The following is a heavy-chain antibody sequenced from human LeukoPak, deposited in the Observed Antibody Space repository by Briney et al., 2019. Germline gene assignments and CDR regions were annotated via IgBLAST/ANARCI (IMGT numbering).Heavy chain of an antibody. V-gene: IGHV3-21*04. J-gene: IGHJ4*02. D-gene: IGHD3-22*01. CDR1: GFTFSSYS. Sequence: GGSLRLSCAASGFTFSSYSMNWVRQAPGKGLEWVSSISSSSSYIYYADSVKGRFTISRDNSKNTLYLQMNSLRAEDTAVYYCAKVVNYYDSSGYYVYYFDYWGQGTLVTVSS. CDR3: AKVVNYYDSSGYYVYYFDY. CDR2: ISSSSSYI.